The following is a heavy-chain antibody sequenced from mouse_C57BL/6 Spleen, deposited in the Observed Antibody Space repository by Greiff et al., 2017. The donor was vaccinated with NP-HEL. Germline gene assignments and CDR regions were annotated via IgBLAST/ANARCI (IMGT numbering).Heavy chain of an antibody. CDR2: IYPGDGDT. CDR1: GYAFSSSW. J-gene: IGHJ4*01. CDR3: AKITTVVAHYYAMDY. D-gene: IGHD1-1*01. V-gene: IGHV1-82*01. Sequence: VQLQESGPELVKPGASVKISCKASGYAFSSSWMNWVKQRPGKGLEWIGRIYPGDGDTNYNGKFKGKATLTADKSSSTAYMQLSSLTSEDSAVYFCAKITTVVAHYYAMDYWGQGTSVTVSS.